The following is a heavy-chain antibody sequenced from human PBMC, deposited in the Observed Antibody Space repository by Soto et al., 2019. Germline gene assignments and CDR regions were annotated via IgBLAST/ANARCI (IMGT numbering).Heavy chain of an antibody. D-gene: IGHD3-10*01. CDR1: GGSISRGGYS. CDR3: ARGTPHYYGSGQNWFDP. J-gene: IGHJ5*02. CDR2: IYHSGST. Sequence: SETLSLTCAVSGGSISRGGYSWSWIRQPPGKGLEWIGYIYHSGSTYYNPSLKSRVTISVDRSKNQFSLKLSSVTAADTAVYYCARGTPHYYGSGQNWFDPWGQGTLVTVSS. V-gene: IGHV4-30-2*01.